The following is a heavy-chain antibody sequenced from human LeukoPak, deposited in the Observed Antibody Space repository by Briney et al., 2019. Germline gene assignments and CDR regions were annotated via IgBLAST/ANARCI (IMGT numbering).Heavy chain of an antibody. CDR1: GYTFTSYF. Sequence: ASVKVSCKASGYTFTSYFMHWVRQATGQGLEWMGIINPSRGSTNYAQKFQGRVTMTRDTSTSTVYMELSSLRSEDTAVYYCARGDHVRIYAESAFDIWGQGTMVSVSS. D-gene: IGHD5/OR15-5a*01. CDR3: ARGDHVRIYAESAFDI. J-gene: IGHJ3*02. CDR2: INPSRGST. V-gene: IGHV1-46*01.